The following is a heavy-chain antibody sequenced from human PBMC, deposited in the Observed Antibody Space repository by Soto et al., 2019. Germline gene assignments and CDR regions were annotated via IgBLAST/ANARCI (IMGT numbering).Heavy chain of an antibody. D-gene: IGHD3-22*01. V-gene: IGHV3-23*01. Sequence: PGGSLRLSCAASGITFSSYAMSWARQAPGKGLEWVSVMSISGGGTYYADSVKGRFTISRDNSKDTLYLQMNSLRAEDTAVYYCAKGRTMIVVVSVDYWGQGTLVTVSS. CDR1: GITFSSYA. CDR2: MSISGGGT. J-gene: IGHJ4*02. CDR3: AKGRTMIVVVSVDY.